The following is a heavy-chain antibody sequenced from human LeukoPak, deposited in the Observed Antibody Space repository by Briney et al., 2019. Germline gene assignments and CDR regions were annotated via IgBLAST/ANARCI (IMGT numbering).Heavy chain of an antibody. CDR3: ARGTNWSPLDFDY. D-gene: IGHD1-20*01. CDR2: ISSDSSSFK. V-gene: IGHV3-21*04. J-gene: IGHJ4*02. Sequence: GGSLRLSCAASGFTFSSYHFHWVRQAPGKGLEWVSSISSDSSSFKYYAHSVQGRFTISRDNARNSMYLQMNSLRAEDTAVYYCARGTNWSPLDFDYWDQGSLVTVSS. CDR1: GFTFSSYH.